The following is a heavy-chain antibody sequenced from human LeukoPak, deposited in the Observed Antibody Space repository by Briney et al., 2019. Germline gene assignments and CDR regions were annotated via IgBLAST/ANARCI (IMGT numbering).Heavy chain of an antibody. CDR3: ARVWNGGNFDY. J-gene: IGHJ4*02. Sequence: GGSLRLSCAASGFTFSSYWMTWVRQAPGKGLEWVANIKPDGSQIYYVDSVKGRFTISRDNAKNSLYLQMNSLRAEDTAVYYCARVWNGGNFDYWGQGTLVTVSS. CDR1: GFTFSSYW. CDR2: IKPDGSQI. D-gene: IGHD1-1*01. V-gene: IGHV3-7*01.